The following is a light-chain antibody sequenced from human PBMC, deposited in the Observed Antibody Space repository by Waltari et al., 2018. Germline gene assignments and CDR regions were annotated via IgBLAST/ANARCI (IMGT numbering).Light chain of an antibody. CDR1: ALPKQY. J-gene: IGLJ3*02. Sequence: SYELTQPPSVSVSPGQTARVTCSGDALPKQYAYWYQQKPGQAPLLVIYKDSERPSGIPERFSGYSSGTTVTLTISGVKAEDEADYYCQSADSSGTYWLFGGGTTLTVL. V-gene: IGLV3-25*03. CDR3: QSADSSGTYWL. CDR2: KDS.